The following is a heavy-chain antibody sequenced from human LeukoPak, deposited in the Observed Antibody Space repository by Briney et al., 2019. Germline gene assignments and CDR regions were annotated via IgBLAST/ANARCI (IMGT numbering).Heavy chain of an antibody. V-gene: IGHV1-46*01. Sequence: ASVKVSCKASGYTFTSYYMHWVRQAPGQGLEWMGIINPSGGSTSYAQKFQGRVTMTRDTSTSTVYMERSSLRSEDAAVYYCATGHSSLSSWFDPCGQGTLVTVSS. J-gene: IGHJ5*02. CDR2: INPSGGST. D-gene: IGHD6-6*01. CDR1: GYTFTSYY. CDR3: ATGHSSLSSWFDP.